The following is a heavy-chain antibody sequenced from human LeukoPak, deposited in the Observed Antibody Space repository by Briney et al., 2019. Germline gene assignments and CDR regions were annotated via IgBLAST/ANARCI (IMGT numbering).Heavy chain of an antibody. D-gene: IGHD6-13*01. V-gene: IGHV4-4*07. J-gene: IGHJ6*03. Sequence: PSETLSLTCTVSGGSISSYYWSWLRQPAGKGLEWIGRIYTSGRTNHNPSLKSRVTMSVDTSKNQFSLKLSSVTAADTAVYYCAREAGIAAAGTRYYYMDVWGKGTTVTVSS. CDR1: GGSISSYY. CDR3: AREAGIAAAGTRYYYMDV. CDR2: IYTSGRT.